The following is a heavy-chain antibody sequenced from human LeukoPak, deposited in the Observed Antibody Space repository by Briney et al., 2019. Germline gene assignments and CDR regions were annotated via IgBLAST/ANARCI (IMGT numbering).Heavy chain of an antibody. CDR3: ASHRGGWYFGYFQH. J-gene: IGHJ1*01. CDR2: INHSGST. D-gene: IGHD6-19*01. CDR1: GGSFSGYY. Sequence: SETLSITCAVYGGSFSGYYWSWIRQPPGKGLEWIGEINHSGSTNYNPSLKSRVTISVDTSKNQFSLKLSSVTAADTAVYYCASHRGGWYFGYFQHWGQGTLVTVSS. V-gene: IGHV4-34*01.